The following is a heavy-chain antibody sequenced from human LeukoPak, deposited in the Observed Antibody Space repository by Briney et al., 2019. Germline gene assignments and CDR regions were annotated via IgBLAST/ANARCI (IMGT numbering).Heavy chain of an antibody. CDR3: AKEPSWIVVDILDH. V-gene: IGHV3-23*01. CDR2: ISGSGGSS. CDR1: GFTFSSYW. Sequence: AGGSLRLSCAASGFTFSSYWMTWVRQAPGKGLEWVSGISGSGGSSYYADSMKGRFTISRDNSKNTLYLQMNSLRAEDTAVYYCAKEPSWIVVDILDHWGQGTLVTVSS. D-gene: IGHD3-22*01. J-gene: IGHJ4*02.